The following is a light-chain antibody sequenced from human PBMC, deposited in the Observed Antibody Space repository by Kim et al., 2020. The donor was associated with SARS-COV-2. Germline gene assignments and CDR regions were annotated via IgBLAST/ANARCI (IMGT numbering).Light chain of an antibody. CDR1: SYNHGSNY. CDR2: SNT. V-gene: IGLV1-47*02. Sequence: RVTFSCSGSSYNHGSNYVYWYRQPPGTAPKLLIYSNTQRPSGVPDRFSGSKSGTSASLAISGLRSEDEADYYCAAWDDSLSGSYVFGTGTKVTVL. J-gene: IGLJ1*01. CDR3: AAWDDSLSGSYV.